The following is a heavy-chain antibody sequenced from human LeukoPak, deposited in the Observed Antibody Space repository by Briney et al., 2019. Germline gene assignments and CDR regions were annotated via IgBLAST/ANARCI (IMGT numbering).Heavy chain of an antibody. D-gene: IGHD6-19*01. CDR3: TRDSGRFRLDY. CDR2: INGDGSEK. CDR1: GFTFSSSW. J-gene: IGHJ4*02. Sequence: GGSLRLSCDASGFTFSSSWMNWVRQAPGKGLEWVASINGDGSEKYYVDSVKGRFTVSRDNAKNSLYLQMNSLRVEDTAVYYCTRDSGRFRLDYWGQGILVTVSS. V-gene: IGHV3-7*01.